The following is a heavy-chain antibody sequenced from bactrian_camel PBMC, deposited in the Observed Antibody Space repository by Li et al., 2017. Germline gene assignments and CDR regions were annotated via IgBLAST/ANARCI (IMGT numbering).Heavy chain of an antibody. Sequence: QLVESGGGLVQPGGSLRLSCAASGFTFSSYYMSWVRQAPGKGLEWVSTIYSDSSYTYYADSVKGRFTISRDNAKNTVYLQMNSLKSEDTALYYCATLPRPTIATMTFQKQRTEYNYWGQGTQVTVS. CDR3: ATLPRPTIATMTFQKQRTEYNY. D-gene: IGHD4*01. CDR2: IYSDSSYT. CDR1: GFTFSSYY. V-gene: IGHV3-2*01. J-gene: IGHJ4*01.